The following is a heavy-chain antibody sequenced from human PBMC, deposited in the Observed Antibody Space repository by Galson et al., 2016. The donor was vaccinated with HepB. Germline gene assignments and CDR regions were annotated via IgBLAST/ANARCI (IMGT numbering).Heavy chain of an antibody. D-gene: IGHD1-26*01. CDR1: GFTFSNHA. V-gene: IGHV3-64*01. J-gene: IGHJ3*02. CDR2: IGSREDST. Sequence: SLRLSCAASGFTFSNHAMHWVRQAPGKGLEYVSTIGSREDSTYYGNSVKGRFIISRDNSKNTLYLQMNSLRPDDTAMYYCARAVLELDDAFDIWGQGTMVTVSS. CDR3: ARAVLELDDAFDI.